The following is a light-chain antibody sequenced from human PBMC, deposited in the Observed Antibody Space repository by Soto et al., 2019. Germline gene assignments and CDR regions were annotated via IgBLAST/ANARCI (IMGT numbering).Light chain of an antibody. J-gene: IGLJ7*01. V-gene: IGLV1-47*01. CDR3: ASCDFSLSGLV. Sequence: QSVLTQPPSASGAPGQRVTVSCSGSSSNIGGNYVYWYQQLPGTTPKLLIHRNTQRPSGVPDRFSGSKSGTSAALAISGLRAEDEADYYCASCDFSLSGLVFGGGTELTVL. CDR2: RNT. CDR1: SSNIGGNY.